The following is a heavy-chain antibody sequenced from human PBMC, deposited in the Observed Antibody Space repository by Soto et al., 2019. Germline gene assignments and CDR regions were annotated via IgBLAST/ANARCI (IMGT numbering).Heavy chain of an antibody. CDR2: ITANNVNT. Sequence: ASVNVSCTTSGYTFTSYGISWVRQAPGQGLEWMGWITANNVNTNYAQKFQGRVTMTTDTSTATAYMELRSLRSDDTAVYYCARDMGGYYFEPNDYWGQGTLVTVSS. D-gene: IGHD3-22*01. CDR3: ARDMGGYYFEPNDY. V-gene: IGHV1-18*01. J-gene: IGHJ4*02. CDR1: GYTFTSYG.